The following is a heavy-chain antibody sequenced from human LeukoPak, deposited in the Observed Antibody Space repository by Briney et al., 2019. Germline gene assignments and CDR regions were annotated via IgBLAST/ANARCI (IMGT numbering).Heavy chain of an antibody. V-gene: IGHV4-59*01. CDR1: GASICSYY. Sequence: SETLSLTCTVSGASICSYYWSWIRQPPGKGREWIGYIHYSGSTNYNPSLKSRVTTSVDTSKNQISLKLSSVTAADTAVYYCARRFYGSGSFYFDYWGQGTLVTVSS. J-gene: IGHJ4*02. D-gene: IGHD3-10*01. CDR2: IHYSGST. CDR3: ARRFYGSGSFYFDY.